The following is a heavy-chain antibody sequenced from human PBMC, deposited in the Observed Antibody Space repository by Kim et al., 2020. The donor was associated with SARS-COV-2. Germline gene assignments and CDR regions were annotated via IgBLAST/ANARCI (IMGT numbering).Heavy chain of an antibody. CDR1: GFTFSSYG. V-gene: IGHV3-30*18. Sequence: GGSLRLSCAASGFTFSSYGMHWVRQAPGKGLEWVAVISYDGSNRYYADSVKGRFTISRDNSKKTLYLQMNSLRAEDTAVYYCAKDWEPWIQLGYFDYWGQGTLVTVSS. CDR3: AKDWEPWIQLGYFDY. CDR2: ISYDGSNR. D-gene: IGHD5-18*01. J-gene: IGHJ4*02.